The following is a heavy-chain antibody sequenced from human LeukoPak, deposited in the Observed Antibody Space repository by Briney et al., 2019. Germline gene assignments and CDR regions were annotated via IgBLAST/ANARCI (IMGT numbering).Heavy chain of an antibody. CDR2: IYYSGST. D-gene: IGHD3-10*01. V-gene: IGHV4-39*01. CDR1: GGSISSSPTYY. J-gene: IGHJ4*02. CDR3: ARRNGELYPTTFDY. Sequence: SETLSLTCTVSGGSISSSPTYYWGWIRQPPGRGPEWIGSIYYSGSTYYNPSLNSRVTISVDMSKSQFSLKLSSVTAADTAVYYCARRNGELYPTTFDYWGQGTLVTVSS.